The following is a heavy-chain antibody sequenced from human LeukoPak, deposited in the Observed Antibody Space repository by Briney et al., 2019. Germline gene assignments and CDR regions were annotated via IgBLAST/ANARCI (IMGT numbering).Heavy chain of an antibody. V-gene: IGHV3-48*03. Sequence: AGGSLRLSCAASGFTFSSYEMNWVRQAPGKGLEWVAYISSRGSNIYYADSVKGRFTISRDNAKNSLYLQMNSLRAEDTAVYYCARDREGSHYATWIQLCDYWGQGALVTVSS. J-gene: IGHJ4*02. CDR2: ISSRGSNI. D-gene: IGHD5-18*01. CDR1: GFTFSSYE. CDR3: ARDREGSHYATWIQLCDY.